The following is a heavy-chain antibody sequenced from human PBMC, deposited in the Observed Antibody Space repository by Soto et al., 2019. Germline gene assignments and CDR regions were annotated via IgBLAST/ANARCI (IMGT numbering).Heavy chain of an antibody. V-gene: IGHV1-2*02. CDR3: AREVATIYSYYFDY. CDR2: INPNSGGT. CDR1: GYTFTGYY. Sequence: ASVKVSFKASGYTFTGYYMHWVRQAPGQGLEWMGWINPNSGGTNYAQKFQGRVTMTRDTSISTAYMELSRLRSDDTAVYYCAREVATIYSYYFDYWCQGKLVTVSS. J-gene: IGHJ4*02. D-gene: IGHD5-12*01.